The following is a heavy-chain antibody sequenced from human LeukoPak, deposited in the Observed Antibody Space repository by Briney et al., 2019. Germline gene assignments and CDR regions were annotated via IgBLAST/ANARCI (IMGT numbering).Heavy chain of an antibody. CDR3: ARHYYDSSKGGDFDY. CDR2: IYYSGST. Sequence: SETLSLTCTVSGGSISSSSCYWGWIRQPPGKGLEWIGSIYYSGSTYYNPSLKSRVTISVDTSKNQFSLKLSSVTAAGTAVYYCARHYYDSSKGGDFDYWGQGTLVTVSS. V-gene: IGHV4-39*01. J-gene: IGHJ4*02. D-gene: IGHD3-22*01. CDR1: GGSISSSSCY.